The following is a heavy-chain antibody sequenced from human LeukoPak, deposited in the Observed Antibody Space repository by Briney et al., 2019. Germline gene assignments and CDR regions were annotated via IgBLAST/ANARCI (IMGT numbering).Heavy chain of an antibody. D-gene: IGHD6-6*01. CDR1: GGSISSSSYY. J-gene: IGHJ5*02. CDR3: ARDRPWFDP. Sequence: SETLSLTCSVSGGSISSSSYYWGWVRQPPGKGLEWLGSMFYNGNTYYNPSLNSRVTVSVDTSKNQVSLKLSSVTAADTAVYYCARDRPWFDPWGQGTLVTVSS. V-gene: IGHV4-39*02. CDR2: MFYNGNT.